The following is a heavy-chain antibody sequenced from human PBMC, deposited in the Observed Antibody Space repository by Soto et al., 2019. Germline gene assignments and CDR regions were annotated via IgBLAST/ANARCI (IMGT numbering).Heavy chain of an antibody. J-gene: IGHJ4*02. CDR3: ATSVNSAMAFDY. CDR1: GYTFTHSY. Sequence: GASVKVSCKASGYTFTHSYIHWVRQAPGQGLEWMGIINPNGGITTYAQKFRAGFTMTRDTSTSTVYLELSSLRSEDSAIYYCATSVNSAMAFDYWGQGTLVTVSS. V-gene: IGHV1-46*01. CDR2: INPNGGIT. D-gene: IGHD5-18*01.